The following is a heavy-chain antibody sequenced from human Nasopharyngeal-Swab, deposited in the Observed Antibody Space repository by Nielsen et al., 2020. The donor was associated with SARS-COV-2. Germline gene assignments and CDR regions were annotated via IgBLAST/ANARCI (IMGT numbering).Heavy chain of an antibody. D-gene: IGHD3-10*01. V-gene: IGHV3-30*18. CDR2: ISYDGSNK. CDR3: ANGAGVPNWFDP. CDR1: GFTFSRYG. J-gene: IGHJ5*02. Sequence: GGSLRLSCAASGFTFSRYGMHWVRQAPGKGLEWVAVISYDGSNKYYADSVKGRFTISRDNSKNTLYLQMNSLRAEDTAVYYCANGAGVPNWFDPWGQGTLVTVSS.